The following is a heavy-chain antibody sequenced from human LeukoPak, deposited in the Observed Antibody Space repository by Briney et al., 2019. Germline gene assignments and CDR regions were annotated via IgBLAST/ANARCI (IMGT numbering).Heavy chain of an antibody. V-gene: IGHV4-61*02. D-gene: IGHD2-15*01. CDR3: ARDHVVVVVAATENWFDP. CDR1: GGSISSSSYY. J-gene: IGHJ5*02. Sequence: PSETLSLTCTVSGGSISSSSYYWSWIRQPAGKGLEWIGRIYTSGSTNYNPSLKSRVTMSVDTSKNQFSLKLSSVTAADTAVYYCARDHVVVVVAATENWFDPWGQGTLVTVSS. CDR2: IYTSGST.